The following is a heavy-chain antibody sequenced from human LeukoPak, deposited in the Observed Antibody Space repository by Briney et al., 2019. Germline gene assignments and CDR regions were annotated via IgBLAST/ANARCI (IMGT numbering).Heavy chain of an antibody. V-gene: IGHV5-51*01. J-gene: IGHJ4*02. CDR2: IFPGDSDT. D-gene: IGHD3-10*01. CDR1: GYSFTTYW. CDR3: ASRAGAPGVFGS. Sequence: MHGASLQISGQCSGYSFTTYWIGWGRQLPGRGRELMGIIFPGDSDTRYSPSFQGQVTISADKSISTAYLQWSSLKASDTAMYYCASRAGAPGVFGSWGQGTLVTVSS.